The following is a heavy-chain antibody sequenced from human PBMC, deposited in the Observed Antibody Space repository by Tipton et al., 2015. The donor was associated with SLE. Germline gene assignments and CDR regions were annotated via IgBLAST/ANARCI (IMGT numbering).Heavy chain of an antibody. CDR3: ARDLLRDSSGYHLDY. V-gene: IGHV4-59*11. Sequence: GLVKPSETMSLTCSVSGVSISSHYWSWIRQPPGKGLEWIGYIHYSGTTNYNPSLKSRVTISVDTSKNQFSLKLSSVTAADTAVYYCARDLLRDSSGYHLDYWGQGTLVTVSS. D-gene: IGHD3-22*01. J-gene: IGHJ4*02. CDR2: IHYSGTT. CDR1: GVSISSHY.